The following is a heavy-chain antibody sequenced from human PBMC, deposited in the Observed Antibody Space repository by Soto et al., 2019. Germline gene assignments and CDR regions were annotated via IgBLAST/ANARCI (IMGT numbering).Heavy chain of an antibody. CDR1: GGSISSNDFY. J-gene: IGHJ6*02. V-gene: IGHV4-31*03. D-gene: IGHD2-8*01. Sequence: PSETLSLTCIVSGGSISSNDFYWSWIRQHPGKGLEWIGYIYYSGNTYYNPSLKSRVTILVDTSKNQFSLKLSSVTAADTAVYYCARDIMGTNYYYYDMDVWGQGTTVTVS. CDR2: IYYSGNT. CDR3: ARDIMGTNYYYYDMDV.